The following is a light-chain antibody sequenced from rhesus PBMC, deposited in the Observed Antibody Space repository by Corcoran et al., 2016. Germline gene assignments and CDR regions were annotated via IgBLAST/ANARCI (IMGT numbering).Light chain of an antibody. J-gene: IGKJ3*01. V-gene: IGKV1-22*01. CDR2: RAS. Sequence: DIRMTQSPSSLSTSIGDTVTITCRASQTISDWLDWYQQNPGKAPKLLIYRASTLQNVVPSRFSGSGSGTDFTLTISRLQPEDFATYYCLQYRTTPFTFGPGTTLDIK. CDR3: LQYRTTPFT. CDR1: QTISDW.